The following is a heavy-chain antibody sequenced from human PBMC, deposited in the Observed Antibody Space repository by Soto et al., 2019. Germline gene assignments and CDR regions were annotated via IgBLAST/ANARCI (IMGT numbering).Heavy chain of an antibody. CDR3: ARDPHSRDFWSGYSKRSYAFDI. D-gene: IGHD3-3*01. Sequence: GGSLRLSCAASGFTFSDYYMSWIRQAPGKGLEWVSYISSSGSTIYYADSVKGRFTISRDNAKNSLYLQMNSLRAEDTAVYYCARDPHSRDFWSGYSKRSYAFDIWGQGTMVTVSS. V-gene: IGHV3-11*01. CDR2: ISSSGSTI. CDR1: GFTFSDYY. J-gene: IGHJ3*02.